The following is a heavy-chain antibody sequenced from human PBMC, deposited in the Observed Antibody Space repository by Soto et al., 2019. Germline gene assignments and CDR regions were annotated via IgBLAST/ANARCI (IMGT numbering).Heavy chain of an antibody. D-gene: IGHD1-26*01. CDR1: GGSISSSSYY. Sequence: SETLSLTCTVPGGSISSSSYYWGWIRQPPGKGLEWIGSIYYSGSTYYNPSLKSRVTISVDTSKNQFSLKLSSVTAADTAVYYCARQSDRVGATVLDYWGQGTLVTVSS. J-gene: IGHJ4*02. CDR3: ARQSDRVGATVLDY. V-gene: IGHV4-39*01. CDR2: IYYSGST.